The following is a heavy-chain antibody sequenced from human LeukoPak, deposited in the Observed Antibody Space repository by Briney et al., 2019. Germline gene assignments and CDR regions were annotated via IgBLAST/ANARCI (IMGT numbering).Heavy chain of an antibody. D-gene: IGHD5-12*01. CDR2: INPNSGGT. J-gene: IGHJ6*03. CDR1: GYTFTGYY. Sequence: GASVKVSCKASGYTFTGYYMHWVRQAPGQGLEWMGWINPNSGGTNYAQKFQGWVTMTRDTSISTAYMELSRLGSYDTAVYYCARGGGYEYYYYYMDVWGKGTTVTVSS. CDR3: ARGGGYEYYYYYMDV. V-gene: IGHV1-2*04.